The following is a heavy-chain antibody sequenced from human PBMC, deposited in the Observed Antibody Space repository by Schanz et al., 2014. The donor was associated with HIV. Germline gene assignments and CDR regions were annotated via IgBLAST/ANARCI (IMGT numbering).Heavy chain of an antibody. CDR3: AKLILGLAGVDY. D-gene: IGHD6-19*01. CDR2: ISANNGNT. J-gene: IGHJ4*02. CDR1: GHTSTNYG. V-gene: IGHV1-18*01. Sequence: QVQLVQSGAEVKKPGASVKVSCKASGHTSTNYGITWVRQAPGQGLEWMAWISANNGNTYYAQKVQGRVSMATDTSTNTAYMELSSLRSEDTAVYYCAKLILGLAGVDYWGQGTLVTVSS.